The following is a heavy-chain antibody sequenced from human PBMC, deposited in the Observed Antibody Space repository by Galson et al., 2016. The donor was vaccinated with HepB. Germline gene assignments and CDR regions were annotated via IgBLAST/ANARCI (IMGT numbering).Heavy chain of an antibody. V-gene: IGHV3-23*01. CDR3: AKHAEPYYYYAMDV. CDR2: ITGRGDSA. J-gene: IGHJ6*02. CDR1: GFIFSNYA. D-gene: IGHD1-14*01. Sequence: SLRLSCAASGFIFSNYAMSWVRQAPGKGLEWVSTITGRGDSAYYADSVKGRFTISRDNSQNTLFLQMNSLRAEDTAIYYCAKHAEPYYYYAMDVWGQGTTVIISS.